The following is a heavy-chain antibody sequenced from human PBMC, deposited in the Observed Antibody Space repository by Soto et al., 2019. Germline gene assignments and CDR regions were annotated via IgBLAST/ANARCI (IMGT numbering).Heavy chain of an antibody. V-gene: IGHV3-53*01. CDR2: VYDLDGT. D-gene: IGHD1-26*01. Sequence: DVQLVESGGGLIPPGGSLSLSCVASGHTVSGEKYMAWVCLPPGEGPESVSGVYDLDGTYYADSVRGRFTTSIDSSRTIVYLQLLVLRPEYTALSLCATWDLRKHAYDIWGQGRTVTVSS. CDR1: GHTVSGEKY. CDR3: ATWDLRKHAYDI. J-gene: IGHJ3*02.